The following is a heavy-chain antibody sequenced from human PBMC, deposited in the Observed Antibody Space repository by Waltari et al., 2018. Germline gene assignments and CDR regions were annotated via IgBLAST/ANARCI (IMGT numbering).Heavy chain of an antibody. CDR1: GFTFSSYS. J-gene: IGHJ4*02. CDR3: ASQRGVVTAGDY. Sequence: EVQLVESGGGLVQPGGSLRLSCAASGFTFSSYSMNWVRQAPGKGLEWVSYISSSSTIYYADSVKGRFTISRDNAKNSLYLQMNSLRAEDTAVYYCASQRGVVTAGDYWGQGTLVTVSS. CDR2: ISSSSTI. D-gene: IGHD2-15*01. V-gene: IGHV3-48*04.